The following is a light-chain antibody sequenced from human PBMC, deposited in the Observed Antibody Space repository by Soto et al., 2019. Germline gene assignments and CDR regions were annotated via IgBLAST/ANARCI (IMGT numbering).Light chain of an antibody. Sequence: QSVLTQPASVSGSPGQSITISCTGTSSDVGSYNLVSWYQQHPGKAPKLMIYEVSKRPSGVSNRFSGSKSGNTASLTISGLQAEDEADYYCCSYACSSINYVFGTGTKVTVL. V-gene: IGLV2-23*02. CDR2: EVS. CDR3: CSYACSSINYV. J-gene: IGLJ1*01. CDR1: SSDVGSYNL.